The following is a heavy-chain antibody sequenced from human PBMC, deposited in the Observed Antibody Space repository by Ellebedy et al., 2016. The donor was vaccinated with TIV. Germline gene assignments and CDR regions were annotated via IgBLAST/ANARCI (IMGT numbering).Heavy chain of an antibody. CDR2: IWYDGSNK. J-gene: IGHJ4*02. CDR1: GFTFSSYG. CDR3: ARHYGDYGKDH. V-gene: IGHV3-33*01. Sequence: GGSLRLSXAASGFTFSSYGMHWVRQAPGEGLEWVAVIWYDGSNKYYADSVKGRFTISRDNSKNTLYLQMNSLRAEDTAVYYCARHYGDYGKDHWGQGTLVTVSS. D-gene: IGHD4-17*01.